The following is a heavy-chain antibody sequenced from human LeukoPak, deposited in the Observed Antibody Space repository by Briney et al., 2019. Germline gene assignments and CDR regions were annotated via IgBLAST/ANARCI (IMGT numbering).Heavy chain of an antibody. J-gene: IGHJ4*02. D-gene: IGHD3-22*01. Sequence: ASVKVSCKASGYTFTGYYMHWVRQAPGQGLEWMGWVNPNSGGTNYAQKFQGRVTMTRDTSISTAYMEMSRLRSDDTAVYYCARDDAYFGYDSSGHYSGYWGQGTLVTVSS. CDR1: GYTFTGYY. CDR2: VNPNSGGT. V-gene: IGHV1-2*02. CDR3: ARDDAYFGYDSSGHYSGY.